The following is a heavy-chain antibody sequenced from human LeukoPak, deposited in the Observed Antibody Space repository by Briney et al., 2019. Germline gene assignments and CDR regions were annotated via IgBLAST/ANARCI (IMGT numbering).Heavy chain of an antibody. V-gene: IGHV3-66*01. CDR1: GFTVSSNY. D-gene: IGHD3-10*01. CDR3: ARGKGPDYFDY. J-gene: IGHJ4*02. Sequence: GGSLRLSCAASGFTVSSNYMSWVRQAPGKGLEWVSVIYSGGSTYYADSVKGRFTISRDNSKNTLYLRMNSLRAEDTAVYYCARGKGPDYFDYWGQGTLVTVSS. CDR2: IYSGGST.